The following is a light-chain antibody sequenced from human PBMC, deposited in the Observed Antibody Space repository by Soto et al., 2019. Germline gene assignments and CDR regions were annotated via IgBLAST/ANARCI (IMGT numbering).Light chain of an antibody. J-gene: IGLJ3*02. CDR1: TSNIGTYT. CDR3: AVWDGNLEGWL. V-gene: IGLV1-44*01. Sequence: QSVLTQPPSASGTPGQRVTISCSGTTSNIGTYTVNWYQHLPGTAPKLLIFSDDQWPSGVPDRFSGSKSGTSASLAISGLQSEDEADYYCAVWDGNLEGWLFGGGTKLTVL. CDR2: SDD.